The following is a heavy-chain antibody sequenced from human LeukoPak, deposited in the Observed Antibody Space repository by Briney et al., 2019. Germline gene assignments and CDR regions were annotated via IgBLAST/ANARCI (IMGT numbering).Heavy chain of an antibody. Sequence: ASVKVSCKASGYTFTSYGISWVRQAPGQGLEWMGWISAYNGNTNYAQKLQGRVTMTTDTSTSTVYMELSSLRSEDTAVYYCARADYGSSSRDLDYWGQGTLVTVSS. D-gene: IGHD6-6*01. CDR1: GYTFTSYG. V-gene: IGHV1-18*01. CDR2: ISAYNGNT. CDR3: ARADYGSSSRDLDY. J-gene: IGHJ4*02.